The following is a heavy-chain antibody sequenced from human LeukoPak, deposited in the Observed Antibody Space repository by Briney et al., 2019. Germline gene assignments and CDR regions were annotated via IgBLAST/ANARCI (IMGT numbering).Heavy chain of an antibody. D-gene: IGHD1-7*01. Sequence: ASVRVSCKASGYTFTRYGISWVRQAPGQGLQWLGWISASNGNTNYAQKFRDRVTMTTDTSTSTAYMELRSLRSDDTAVYYCARDILGLRPSHGWIDYWGQGTLVTVSS. CDR2: ISASNGNT. V-gene: IGHV1-18*01. CDR1: GYTFTRYG. CDR3: ARDILGLRPSHGWIDY. J-gene: IGHJ4*02.